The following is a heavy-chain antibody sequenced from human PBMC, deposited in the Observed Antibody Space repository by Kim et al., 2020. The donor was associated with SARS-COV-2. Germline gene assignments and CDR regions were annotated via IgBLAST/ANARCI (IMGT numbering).Heavy chain of an antibody. V-gene: IGHV5-51*01. CDR3: ARADGYWSDHAFDI. D-gene: IGHD3-3*01. J-gene: IGHJ3*02. Sequence: SPSFQGQVTISADKSSSTAYLQWSSLKASDTAMYYCARADGYWSDHAFDIWGQGTMVTVSS.